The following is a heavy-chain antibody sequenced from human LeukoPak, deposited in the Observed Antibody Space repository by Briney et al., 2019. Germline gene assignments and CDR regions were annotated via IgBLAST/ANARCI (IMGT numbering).Heavy chain of an antibody. CDR3: AKEQEGRRAAFDY. CDR2: IRFDGNEK. J-gene: IGHJ4*02. D-gene: IGHD2-15*01. V-gene: IGHV3-30*02. Sequence: GGSLRLSCAASGIIFSTSDMHWVRQAPGEGLEWVAFIRFDGNEKYYADSVKGRFIISRDNSKNTLYLQMSSLRAEDTAVYYCAKEQEGRRAAFDYWGQGTLVTVSS. CDR1: GIIFSTSD.